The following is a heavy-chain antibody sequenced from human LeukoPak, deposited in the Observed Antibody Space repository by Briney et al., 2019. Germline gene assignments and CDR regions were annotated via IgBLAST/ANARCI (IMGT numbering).Heavy chain of an antibody. V-gene: IGHV1-2*02. CDR2: INPNSGGT. CDR3: ARLVSY. D-gene: IGHD2-8*02. Sequence: EASVKVSCKASGYTFTGYYMHWVRQAPGQGLEWMGWINPNSGGTNYAQKFQGRVTLTRDTSISTVYMELSRLRFDDTAVYYCARLVSYWGQGTLVTVSS. J-gene: IGHJ4*02. CDR1: GYTFTGYY.